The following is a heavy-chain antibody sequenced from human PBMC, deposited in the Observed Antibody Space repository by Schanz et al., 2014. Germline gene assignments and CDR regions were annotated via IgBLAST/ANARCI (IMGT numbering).Heavy chain of an antibody. CDR2: ISSGGRNI. CDR1: GITFSGYS. D-gene: IGHD5-12*01. J-gene: IGHJ3*02. Sequence: EVQLLESGGGLVQPGGSLRISCAASGITFSGYSMNWVRQAPGKGLEWVSSISSGGRNISYADSLKGRFTISRDNARNSLYLQMNSLRAEDTAVDYCAGAVATIRADSFDIWGQGTMVAVSS. V-gene: IGHV3-48*01. CDR3: AGAVATIRADSFDI.